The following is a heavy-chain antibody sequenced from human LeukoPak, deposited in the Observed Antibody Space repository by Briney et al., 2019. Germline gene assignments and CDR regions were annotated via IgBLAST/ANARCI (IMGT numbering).Heavy chain of an antibody. Sequence: GGSLRLSCAASGFTFSSYEMNWVRQAPGKGLEWVSYISSSGSTIYYADSVKGRFTIPRDNAKNSLYLQMNSLRAEDTAVYYCARGRATVAGDDFDYWGQGTLVTVSS. V-gene: IGHV3-48*03. CDR2: ISSSGSTI. CDR1: GFTFSSYE. J-gene: IGHJ4*02. CDR3: ARGRATVAGDDFDY. D-gene: IGHD6-19*01.